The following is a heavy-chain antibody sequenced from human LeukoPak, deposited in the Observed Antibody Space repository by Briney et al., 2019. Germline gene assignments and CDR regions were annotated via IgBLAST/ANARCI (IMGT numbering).Heavy chain of an antibody. J-gene: IGHJ5*02. D-gene: IGHD3-3*01. Sequence: GGSLRLSCAASGFTFSSYAMTWVRQAPGKGLEWLSYMSASGSVIYYADSVKGRFTISRGDAKNSLYLQMNTLSVEDTAVYYCARGEWRTWGQGTLVTVSS. CDR2: MSASGSVI. CDR1: GFTFSSYA. CDR3: ARGEWRT. V-gene: IGHV3-48*03.